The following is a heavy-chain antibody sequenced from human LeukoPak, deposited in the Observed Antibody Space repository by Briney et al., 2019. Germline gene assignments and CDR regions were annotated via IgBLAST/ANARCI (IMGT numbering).Heavy chain of an antibody. CDR3: ASQKVGATMSFDP. Sequence: VASVKVSCKASGYTFTGYYMHWVRQTPGQGLEWMGWINPNSGGTNYAQKFQGRVTMTRDTSISTAYMELSRLRSDDTAVYYCASQKVGATMSFDPWGQGTLVIVSS. D-gene: IGHD1-26*01. V-gene: IGHV1-2*02. CDR2: INPNSGGT. CDR1: GYTFTGYY. J-gene: IGHJ5*02.